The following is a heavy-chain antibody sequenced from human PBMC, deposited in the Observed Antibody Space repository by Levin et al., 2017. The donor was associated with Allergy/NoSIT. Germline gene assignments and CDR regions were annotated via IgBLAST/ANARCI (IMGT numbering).Heavy chain of an antibody. CDR2: IYYTGSS. CDR1: GGFIISTNYY. J-gene: IGHJ5*02. D-gene: IGHD3-3*01. Sequence: GSLRLSCTVSGGFIISTNYYWGWIRQPPGKGLEWIGSIYYTGSSHYNPSLKSRITISVDTSKDHFSLNLTSVTAADTAVYFCARSSSLEYFDPWGQGTLVTVSS. V-gene: IGHV4-39*02. CDR3: ARSSSLEYFDP.